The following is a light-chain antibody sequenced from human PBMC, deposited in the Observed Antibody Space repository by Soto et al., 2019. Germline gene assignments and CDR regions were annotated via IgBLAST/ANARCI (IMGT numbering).Light chain of an antibody. CDR2: WAS. Sequence: DIVMTQSPDSLAVSLGERATINCKSRQSVLYSSTNKNYLAWYQQKPGQPPKLLIYWASTRESGVPDRFSGSGSGTDFTLTISSLQAEDVAVYYCQQYYSTPYTFGQGTKLEIK. CDR1: QSVLYSSTNKNY. J-gene: IGKJ2*01. CDR3: QQYYSTPYT. V-gene: IGKV4-1*01.